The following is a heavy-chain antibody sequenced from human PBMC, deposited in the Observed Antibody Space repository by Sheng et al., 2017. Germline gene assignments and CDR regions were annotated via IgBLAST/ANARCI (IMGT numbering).Heavy chain of an antibody. CDR2: IWYDGSNK. CDR3: ARPVPGSVGYFDY. D-gene: IGHD3-10*01. CDR1: GFTFSSYG. Sequence: QVQLVESGGGVVQPGRSLRLSCAASGFTFSSYGMHWVRQAPGKGLEWVAVIWYDGSNKYYADSVKGRFTISRDNSKNTLYLQMNSLRAEDTAVYYCARPVPGSVGYFDYWGQGTLVTVSS. J-gene: IGHJ4*02. V-gene: IGHV3-33*01.